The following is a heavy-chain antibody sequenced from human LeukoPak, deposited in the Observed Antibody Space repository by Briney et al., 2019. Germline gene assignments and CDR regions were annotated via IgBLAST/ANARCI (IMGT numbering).Heavy chain of an antibody. CDR1: GYTFTSNY. V-gene: IGHV1-69*13. D-gene: IGHD1-1*01. CDR3: AREGEKLDPDAFDI. J-gene: IGHJ3*02. CDR2: IIPIFGTA. Sequence: GASVKVSCKASGYTFTSNYIHWVRQAPGQGLEWMGGIIPIFGTANYAQKFQGRVTITADESTSTAYMELSSLRSEDTAVYYCAREGEKLDPDAFDIWGQGTMVTVSS.